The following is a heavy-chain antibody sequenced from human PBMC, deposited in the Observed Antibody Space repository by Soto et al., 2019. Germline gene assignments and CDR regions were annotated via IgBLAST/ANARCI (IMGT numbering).Heavy chain of an antibody. CDR2: MNPNSGNT. Sequence: GASVKVSCKASGYAFTSCGISWVRQAPGQGLEWMGWMNPNSGNTGYAQKFQGRVTMTRNTSISTAYMELSSLRSEDTAVYYCARGLGATNNWFDPWGQGTLVTVSS. D-gene: IGHD1-26*01. CDR1: GYAFTSCG. V-gene: IGHV1-8*02. J-gene: IGHJ5*02. CDR3: ARGLGATNNWFDP.